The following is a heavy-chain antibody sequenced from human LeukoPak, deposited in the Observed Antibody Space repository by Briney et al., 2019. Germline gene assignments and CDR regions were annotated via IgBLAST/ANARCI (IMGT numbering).Heavy chain of an antibody. CDR2: IYHSGST. Sequence: NPSETLSLTCAVSGGSISSSNWWSWVRRPPGKGLEWIGEIYHSGSTNYNPSLKSRVTISVDKSKNQFSLKLSSVTAADTAVYYCARNVRLRYFDWLPLDYWGQGTLVTVSS. CDR1: GGSISSSNW. D-gene: IGHD3-9*01. CDR3: ARNVRLRYFDWLPLDY. J-gene: IGHJ4*02. V-gene: IGHV4-4*02.